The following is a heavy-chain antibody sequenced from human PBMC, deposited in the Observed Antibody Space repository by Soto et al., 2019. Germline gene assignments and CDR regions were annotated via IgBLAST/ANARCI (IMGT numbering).Heavy chain of an antibody. V-gene: IGHV1-69*01. D-gene: IGHD3-10*01. J-gene: IGHJ4*02. CDR2: IIPLFGTP. Sequence: QVQLVQSGAEVKKPGSSVKVSCKASGGIFSTYAISWLRQAPGQGLEWMGGIIPLFGTPNYAQRFQGRVTITADESTSTAYIDLSRLISEDTALYYCARDRDDYGSGNYYNRMDFWGQGTLVTVSA. CDR1: GGIFSTYA. CDR3: ARDRDDYGSGNYYNRMDF.